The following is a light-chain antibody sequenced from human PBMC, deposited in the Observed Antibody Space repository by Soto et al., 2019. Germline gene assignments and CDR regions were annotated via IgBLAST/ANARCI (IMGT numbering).Light chain of an antibody. CDR3: QWRSDWPPRLT. CDR1: ESIGNY. V-gene: IGKV3-11*01. J-gene: IGKJ4*01. Sequence: EVVLTQSPATLSLSPGERATLSCRASESIGNYLAWYQQKLGQAPKLLIYDASHRAIGIPGRFSGDGSGTDFTITLSSLAPEDFAVYYCQWRSDWPPRLTFGGGTKVEIK. CDR2: DAS.